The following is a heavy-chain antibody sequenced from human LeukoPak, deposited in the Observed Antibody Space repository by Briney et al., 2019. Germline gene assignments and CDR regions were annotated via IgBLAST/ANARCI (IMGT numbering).Heavy chain of an antibody. CDR1: GGTFSSYA. CDR2: IIPIFGTA. D-gene: IGHD1-14*01. J-gene: IGHJ6*03. CDR3: AREATGRYYYYYMDV. V-gene: IGHV1-69*13. Sequence: SVKVSCKASGGTFSSYAISWVRQAPGQGLEWMGGIIPIFGTANYAQKFQGRVTITADESTSTAYMKLSSLRSEDTAVYYCAREATGRYYYYYMDVWGKGTTVTISS.